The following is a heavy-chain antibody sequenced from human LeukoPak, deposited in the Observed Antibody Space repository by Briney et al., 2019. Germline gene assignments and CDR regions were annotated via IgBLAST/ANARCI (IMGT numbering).Heavy chain of an antibody. J-gene: IGHJ4*03. CDR3: ARGRKYYYDSSGPKAYYFDY. CDR1: GFTFSSYS. D-gene: IGHD3-22*01. CDR2: ISSSSSTI. V-gene: IGHV3-48*02. Sequence: PGGSLRLSCAASGFTFSSYSMNWVRQAPGKGLEWVSYISSSSSTIYYADSVKGRFTISRDNAKNSLYLQMNSLRDEDTAVYYCARGRKYYYDSSGPKAYYFDYWGQGTTVTVSS.